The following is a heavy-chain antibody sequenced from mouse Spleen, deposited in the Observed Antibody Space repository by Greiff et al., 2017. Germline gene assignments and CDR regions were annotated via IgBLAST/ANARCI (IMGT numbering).Heavy chain of an antibody. CDR1: GFTFSSYA. CDR2: ISSGGSYT. J-gene: IGHJ4*01. Sequence: EVKLEESGGGLVKPGGSLKLSCAASGFTFSSYAMSWVRQTPEKRLEWVATISSGGSYTYYPDSVKGRFTISRDNAKNTLYLQMSSLRSEDTAMYYCARQAYYGYDDYAMDYWGQGTSVTVSS. CDR3: ARQAYYGYDDYAMDY. V-gene: IGHV5-9-3*01. D-gene: IGHD2-9*01.